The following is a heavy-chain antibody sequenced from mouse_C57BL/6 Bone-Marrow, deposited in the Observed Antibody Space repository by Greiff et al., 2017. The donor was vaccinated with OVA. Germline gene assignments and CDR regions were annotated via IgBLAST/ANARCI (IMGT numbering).Heavy chain of an antibody. CDR2: IWSGGST. V-gene: IGHV2-4*01. Sequence: VQRVESGPGLVQPSQSLSITCTVSGFSLTSYGVHWVRQPPGKGLEWLGVIWSGGSTDYNAAFISRLSISKDNSKSQVFFKMNSLQADDTAIYYCAKNRGYDGYWYFDVWGTGTTVTVSS. D-gene: IGHD2-2*01. J-gene: IGHJ1*03. CDR3: AKNRGYDGYWYFDV. CDR1: GFSLTSYG.